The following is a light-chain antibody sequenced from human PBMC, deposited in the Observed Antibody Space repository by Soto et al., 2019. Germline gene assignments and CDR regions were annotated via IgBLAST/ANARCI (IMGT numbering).Light chain of an antibody. J-gene: IGLJ3*02. CDR3: CAYAGSGTVV. CDR1: SSDVGGYHY. Sequence: QSALTQPASVSGSPGQSITISCTGTSSDVGGYHYVSWYQQLPGKAPKLMIYEVTKRPSGVSNRFSGSKSDNTASLTISGLQAEDEADYYCCAYAGSGTVVFGGGTKLTVL. V-gene: IGLV2-23*02. CDR2: EVT.